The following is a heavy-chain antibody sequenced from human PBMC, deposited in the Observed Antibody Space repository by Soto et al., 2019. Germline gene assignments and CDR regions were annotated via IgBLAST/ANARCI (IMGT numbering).Heavy chain of an antibody. CDR1: GFTFSSYG. CDR2: IWYDGSNK. V-gene: IGHV3-33*01. Sequence: GGSLRLSCAASGFTFSSYGMHWVRQAPGKGLEWVAVIWYDGSNKYYADSVKGRFTISRDNSKNTLYLQMNSLRAEDTAVYYCARDHHVWIFGVPHYYGMDVWGQGTTVTVSS. CDR3: ARDHHVWIFGVPHYYGMDV. D-gene: IGHD3-3*01. J-gene: IGHJ6*02.